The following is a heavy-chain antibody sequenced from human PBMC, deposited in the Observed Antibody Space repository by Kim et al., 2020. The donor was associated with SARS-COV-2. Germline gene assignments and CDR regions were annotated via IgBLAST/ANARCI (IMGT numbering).Heavy chain of an antibody. J-gene: IGHJ4*02. CDR3: ARGDVSNGYGDS. D-gene: IGHD3-22*01. Sequence: YNPSLMSRVTISLDTPKSQFSLRLSSVTAADTAVYYCARGDVSNGYGDSWGRGTLVTVSS. V-gene: IGHV4-59*09.